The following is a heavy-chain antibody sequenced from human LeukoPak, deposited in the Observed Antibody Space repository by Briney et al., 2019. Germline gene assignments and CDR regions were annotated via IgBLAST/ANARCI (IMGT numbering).Heavy chain of an antibody. V-gene: IGHV1-2*02. CDR3: ARDKVAAAGLQADDYYYYYMDV. D-gene: IGHD6-13*01. Sequence: GASVKVSCKASGFTFTNYNMHWVRQAPGQGLEWMGIINPNSGGTNYAQKFQGRVTVTRDTSIRTAYMELSRLRSDDTAIYYCARDKVAAAGLQADDYYYYYMDVWGKGTTVTVSS. CDR2: INPNSGGT. CDR1: GFTFTNYN. J-gene: IGHJ6*03.